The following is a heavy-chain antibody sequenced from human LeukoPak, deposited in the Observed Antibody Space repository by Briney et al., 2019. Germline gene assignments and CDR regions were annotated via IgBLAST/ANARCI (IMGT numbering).Heavy chain of an antibody. CDR1: GFTFTSYN. D-gene: IGHD2-21*01. J-gene: IGHJ6*02. Sequence: GGSLRLSCAASGFTFTSYNMSWVRQAPGKGLEWISHISNSGSTIYHADSVKGRFTTSRDNAKNSLYLQMNSLRAEDTAVYYCARDFGCGHLYGYYYYGMDVWGQGTTVTVSS. CDR3: ARDFGCGHLYGYYYYGMDV. CDR2: ISNSGSTI. V-gene: IGHV3-48*01.